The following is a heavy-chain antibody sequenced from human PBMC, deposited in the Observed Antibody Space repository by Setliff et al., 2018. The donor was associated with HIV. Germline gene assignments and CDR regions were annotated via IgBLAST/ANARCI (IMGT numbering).Heavy chain of an antibody. CDR1: GGSISSSSYY. Sequence: KTSETLSLTCTVSGGSISSSSYYWGWIRQPPGKGLEWIGSIYYSGRTYYNPSLKSRVTISVDTSKNQFSLRLSSVTAADTAVYYCAREGDVWENYFDYWGQGTLVTVSS. V-gene: IGHV4-39*07. CDR3: AREGDVWENYFDY. J-gene: IGHJ4*02. D-gene: IGHD3-16*01. CDR2: IYYSGRT.